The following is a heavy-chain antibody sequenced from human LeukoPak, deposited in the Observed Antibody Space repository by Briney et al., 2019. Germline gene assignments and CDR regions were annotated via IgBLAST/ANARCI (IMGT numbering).Heavy chain of an antibody. CDR2: ISGSGGST. CDR3: AKGVDYYDSSGYLTGF. J-gene: IGHJ4*02. V-gene: IGHV3-23*01. CDR1: GFTFSSYA. D-gene: IGHD3-22*01. Sequence: PGGSLRLSCAASGFTFSSYAMSWVRQAPGKGLEWVSAISGSGGSTYYVDSVKGRFTISRDNSKNTLYLQMNSLRAEDTAVYYCAKGVDYYDSSGYLTGFWGQGTLVTVSS.